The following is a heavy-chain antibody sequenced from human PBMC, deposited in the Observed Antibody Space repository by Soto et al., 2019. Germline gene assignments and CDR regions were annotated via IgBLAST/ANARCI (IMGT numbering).Heavy chain of an antibody. V-gene: IGHV4-34*01. CDR2: INHSGST. Sequence: SATLALTCAVYGGSFSGYYWSGIRQPPGKGLEWIGEINHSGSTNYNPSLKSRVTISVDTSKNQFSLKLSSVTAADTAVYYCARGWYYYYGMDVWGQGTTVTVSS. J-gene: IGHJ6*02. CDR1: GGSFSGYY. CDR3: ARGWYYYYGMDV.